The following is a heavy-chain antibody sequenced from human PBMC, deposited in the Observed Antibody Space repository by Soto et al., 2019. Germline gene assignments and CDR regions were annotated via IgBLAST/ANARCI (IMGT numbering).Heavy chain of an antibody. D-gene: IGHD3-9*01. CDR2: ISWNSGSI. CDR1: GFTFDDYA. CDR3: AKDYADILTGPNIWGAFDI. J-gene: IGHJ3*02. Sequence: EVQLVESGGGLVQPGRSLRLSCAASGFTFDDYAMHWVRQAPGKGLEWVSGISWNSGSIGYADSVKGQFTISRDNAKNSLYLQMNSLRAEDTALYYCAKDYADILTGPNIWGAFDIWGQGTMVTVSS. V-gene: IGHV3-9*01.